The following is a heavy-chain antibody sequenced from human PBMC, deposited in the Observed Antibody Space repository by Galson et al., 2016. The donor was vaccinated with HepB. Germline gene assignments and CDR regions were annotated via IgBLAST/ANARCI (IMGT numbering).Heavy chain of an antibody. CDR1: GFTFSSYA. J-gene: IGHJ6*02. Sequence: SLRLSCAASGFTFSSYAMSWVRQAPGKGLEWVALISDDGGNKYYVDSVKGRFTISRDNSKNTLYLQMNSLRAEDTAVYYCARVATVTTFYYYYGMDVWGQGTLVTVS. CDR2: ISDDGGNK. CDR3: ARVATVTTFYYYYGMDV. V-gene: IGHV3-30-3*01. D-gene: IGHD4-17*01.